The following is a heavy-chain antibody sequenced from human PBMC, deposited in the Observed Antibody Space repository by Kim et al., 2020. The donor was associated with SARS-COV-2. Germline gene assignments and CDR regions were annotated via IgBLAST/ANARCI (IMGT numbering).Heavy chain of an antibody. V-gene: IGHV4-4*02. Sequence: SETLSLTCAVSGGSISSSNWWSWVRQPPGKGLEWIGEIYHSGSTNYHPSLKSRVTISVDKTKNQFSLRLSSVTAADTAVYYCASAGGGYVILTGYFWGSGFDPWVQGTLVTVSS. CDR1: GGSISSSNW. J-gene: IGHJ5*02. CDR2: IYHSGST. D-gene: IGHD3-9*01. CDR3: ASAGGGYVILTGYFWGSGFDP.